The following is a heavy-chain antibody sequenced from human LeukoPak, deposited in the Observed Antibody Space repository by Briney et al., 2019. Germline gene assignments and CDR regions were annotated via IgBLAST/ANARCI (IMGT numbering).Heavy chain of an antibody. CDR3: AKAEGRRGGPMGFDI. D-gene: IGHD3-10*01. J-gene: IGHJ3*02. V-gene: IGHV3-9*01. CDR1: GFTFDDYA. CDR2: ISWNSGSI. Sequence: GGSLRLSCAASGFTFDDYAMHWVRQAPGKGLEWVSGISWNSGSIGYADSVKGRFTISRDNAKNSLYLQMNNLRAEDTALYYCAKAEGRRGGPMGFDIWGQGTMVTVSS.